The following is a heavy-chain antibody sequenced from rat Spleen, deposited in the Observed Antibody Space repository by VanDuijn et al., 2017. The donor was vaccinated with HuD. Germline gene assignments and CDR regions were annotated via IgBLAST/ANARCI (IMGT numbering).Heavy chain of an antibody. D-gene: IGHD4-1*01. Sequence: QVELKESGPGLVQPSQTLSLTCSVSGFSLNSNGLSWVRQPPGKGLEWIAAISSGGKTYYNSVLKSRLSISRDTTKSQVFLKMNNRQTEDTAIYFCTREGFSDTFFDFWGQGVMVTVSS. CDR2: ISSGGKT. V-gene: IGHV2S12*01. J-gene: IGHJ2*01. CDR1: GFSLNSNG. CDR3: TREGFSDTFFDF.